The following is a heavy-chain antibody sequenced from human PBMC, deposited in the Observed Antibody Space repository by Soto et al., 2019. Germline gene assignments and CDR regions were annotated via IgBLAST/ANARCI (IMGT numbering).Heavy chain of an antibody. CDR1: GDSISSYY. Sequence: QVELQESGPGLVKPSETLSLTCAVSGDSISSYYCMWIRQPPGKGLESIGYLYYGRSANYNPSLKRRVTLPVVTSTNQCSLTLSSMTAADTAVYYCALRSMAVVPEYWGQGTLVTVSS. V-gene: IGHV4-59*01. D-gene: IGHD3-22*01. CDR3: ALRSMAVVPEY. J-gene: IGHJ4*02. CDR2: LYYGRSA.